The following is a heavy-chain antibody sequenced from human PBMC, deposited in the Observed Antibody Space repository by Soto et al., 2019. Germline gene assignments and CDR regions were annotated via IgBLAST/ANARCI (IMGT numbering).Heavy chain of an antibody. J-gene: IGHJ4*02. CDR3: ARDLDTYSSSNRGY. Sequence: GGSLRLSCAASGFTFSSYWMSWVRQAPGKGQEWVANIKQDGSEKYYVDSVKGRFTISRDNAKNSLYLQMNSLRAEDTAVYYCARDLDTYSSSNRGYWGQGTLVTVSS. D-gene: IGHD6-13*01. V-gene: IGHV3-7*05. CDR1: GFTFSSYW. CDR2: IKQDGSEK.